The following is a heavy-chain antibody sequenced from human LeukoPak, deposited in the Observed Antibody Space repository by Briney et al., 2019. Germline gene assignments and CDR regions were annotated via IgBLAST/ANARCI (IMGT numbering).Heavy chain of an antibody. CDR1: GGSFSGYY. CDR3: ARRDTNGYYLF. J-gene: IGHJ4*02. Sequence: SETLSLTCAVYGGSFSGYYWSWIRQPPGKGLEWIGEINHSGSTNYNPSLKSRVTISVDTSKNQFSPKLSSVTAADTAVYYCARRDTNGYYLFWGQGTPVTVSS. D-gene: IGHD3-22*01. V-gene: IGHV4-34*01. CDR2: INHSGST.